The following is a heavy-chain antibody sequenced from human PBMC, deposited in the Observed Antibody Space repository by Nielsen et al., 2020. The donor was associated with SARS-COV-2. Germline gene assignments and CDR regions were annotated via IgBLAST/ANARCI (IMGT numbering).Heavy chain of an antibody. D-gene: IGHD6-13*01. CDR2: INPSGGTR. CDR3: ANLAAAGTYYYYMDV. J-gene: IGHJ6*03. Sequence: WVRQAPGQGLEWMGMINPSGGTRSYAQKFQGRVTVTRDTSTSTVYMELSSLRSEDTAVYYCANLAAAGTYYYYMDVWGKGTTVTVSS. V-gene: IGHV1-46*01.